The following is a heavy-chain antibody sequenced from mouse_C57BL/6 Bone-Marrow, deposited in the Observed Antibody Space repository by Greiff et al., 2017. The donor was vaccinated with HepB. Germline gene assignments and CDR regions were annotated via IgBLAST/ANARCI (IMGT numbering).Heavy chain of an antibody. J-gene: IGHJ1*03. CDR3: ARRRGMVTGYFDV. V-gene: IGHV5-12*01. D-gene: IGHD2-2*01. CDR2: ISNGGGST. CDR1: GFTFSDYY. Sequence: DVMLVESGGGLVQPGGSLKLSCAASGFTFSDYYMYWVRQTPEKRLEWVAYISNGGGSTYYPDTVKGRFTISRDNAKNTLYLQMSRLKSEDTAMYYCARRRGMVTGYFDVWGTGTTVTVSS.